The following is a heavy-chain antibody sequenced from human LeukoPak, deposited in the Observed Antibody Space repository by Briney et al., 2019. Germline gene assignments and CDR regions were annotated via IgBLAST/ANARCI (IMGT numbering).Heavy chain of an antibody. Sequence: GGSLRLSCTASGFTFGDYAMSWVRQAPGKGLEWVGFIRSKAYGGTTEYAASVKGRFTISRDDSKSIAYLQMNSLKTEDTAVYYCTRDRGGYCSSTSCYYYYYYMDVWGKGTTVTISS. J-gene: IGHJ6*03. CDR3: TRDRGGYCSSTSCYYYYYYMDV. V-gene: IGHV3-49*04. D-gene: IGHD2-2*01. CDR2: IRSKAYGGTT. CDR1: GFTFGDYA.